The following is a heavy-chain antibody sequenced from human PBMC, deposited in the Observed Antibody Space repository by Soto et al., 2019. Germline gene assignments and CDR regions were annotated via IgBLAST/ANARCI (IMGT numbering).Heavy chain of an antibody. Sequence: GGSLRLSCAASGFTFSSYAMSWVRQAPGKGLEWVSAISGSGGSTYYADSVKGRFTISRDNSKNTLYLQMNSLRAEDTAVYYCAKDSERYYDSSGYYFDYWGQGTLVTVSS. CDR2: ISGSGGST. CDR1: GFTFSSYA. V-gene: IGHV3-23*01. J-gene: IGHJ4*02. D-gene: IGHD3-22*01. CDR3: AKDSERYYDSSGYYFDY.